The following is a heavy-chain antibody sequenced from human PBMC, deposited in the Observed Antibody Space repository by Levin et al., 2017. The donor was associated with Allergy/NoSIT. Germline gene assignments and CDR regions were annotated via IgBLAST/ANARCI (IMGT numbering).Heavy chain of an antibody. CDR2: ISDDGSIQ. CDR3: AKDVGSISWHSFDH. V-gene: IGHV3-30*18. D-gene: IGHD2-21*01. Sequence: LSLTCAASGFTFSTSPMDWVRQAPGKGLEWVAYISDDGSIQHYADSLKGRFTISRDNSKNTLFLQMDSLRPEDTAVYYCAKDVGSISWHSFDHWGQGTLVTVSS. J-gene: IGHJ5*02. CDR1: GFTFSTSP.